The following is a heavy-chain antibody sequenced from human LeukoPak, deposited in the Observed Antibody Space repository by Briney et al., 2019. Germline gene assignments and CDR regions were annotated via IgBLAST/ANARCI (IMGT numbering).Heavy chain of an antibody. CDR2: FDPEDGET. V-gene: IGHV1-24*01. CDR3: ATRLGGAYHDAFDI. CDR1: GGTLSSYA. D-gene: IGHD1-26*01. J-gene: IGHJ3*02. Sequence: GASVKVSCKASGGTLSSYAISWVRQAPGQGLEWRGGFDPEDGETIYAQKFQGRVTMTEDTSTDTAYMELSSLRSEDTAVYYCATRLGGAYHDAFDIWGQGTMVTVSS.